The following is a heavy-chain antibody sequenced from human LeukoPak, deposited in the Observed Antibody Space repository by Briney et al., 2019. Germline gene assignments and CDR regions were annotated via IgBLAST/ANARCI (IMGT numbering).Heavy chain of an antibody. CDR1: GGSISSYY. V-gene: IGHV4-59*01. CDR3: ARASSSWYGMDV. D-gene: IGHD6-13*01. Sequence: SETLSLTCTVYGGSISSYYWSWIRQPPGKGLEWIGYIYYSGSTNYNPSLKSRVTISVDTSKNQFSLKLSSVTAADTAVYYCARASSSWYGMDVWGQGTTVTVSS. J-gene: IGHJ6*02. CDR2: IYYSGST.